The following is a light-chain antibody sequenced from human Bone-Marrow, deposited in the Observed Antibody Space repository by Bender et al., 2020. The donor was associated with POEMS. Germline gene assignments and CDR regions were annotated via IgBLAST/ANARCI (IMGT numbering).Light chain of an antibody. CDR2: HDD. Sequence: QSVVTPPPSLSEAPRQRVTISCSGSSSNIGNHGVNWYQQLPGQAPKLLIYHDDLLTPGVSDRFSASKSGTSAYLAISELQSEDEALYYCSAWDDSLSGWVFGGGTKLTVL. J-gene: IGLJ3*02. CDR3: SAWDDSLSGWV. V-gene: IGLV1-36*01. CDR1: SSNIGNHG.